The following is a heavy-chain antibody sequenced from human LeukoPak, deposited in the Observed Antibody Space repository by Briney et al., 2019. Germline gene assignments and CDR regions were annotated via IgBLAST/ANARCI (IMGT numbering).Heavy chain of an antibody. CDR3: ARGNYYDSSGYYFDY. J-gene: IGHJ4*02. V-gene: IGHV4-39*07. Sequence: SETLSLTCTVSGGSISTDNYYWGWIRQPPGKGLEWLGSIYYDGSTYYNPSLESRVTISVDTSKNRFSLKLSSVTAADTAVYYCARGNYYDSSGYYFDYWGQGTLVTVSS. CDR1: GGSISTDNYY. CDR2: IYYDGST. D-gene: IGHD3-22*01.